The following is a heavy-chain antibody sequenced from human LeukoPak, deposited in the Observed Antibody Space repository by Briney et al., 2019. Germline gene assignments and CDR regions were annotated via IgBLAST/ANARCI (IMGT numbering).Heavy chain of an antibody. CDR2: IKSDGIST. CDR1: RFSFSIYW. D-gene: IGHD1-26*01. V-gene: IGHV3-74*01. CDR3: AKLIGVGGDFDY. J-gene: IGHJ4*02. Sequence: PGGSLRLSCAASRFSFSIYWMHWVRQAPGKGLVWVSRIKSDGISTTYADSVKGRFTFSRDNSKNTLHLQVNSLRVEDTAIYYCAKLIGVGGDFDYWGQGTLVTVSS.